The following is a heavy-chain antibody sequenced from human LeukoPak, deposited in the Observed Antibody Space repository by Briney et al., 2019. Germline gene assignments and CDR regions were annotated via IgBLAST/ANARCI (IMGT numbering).Heavy chain of an antibody. Sequence: GGSLRLSCAASGFTASSNYMSWVRQAPGKGLEWVSVIYSGGSTYYADSVKGRFTISRDNSKNTLYLQMNSLRAEDTAVYYCTRDWRNMAFDIWGQGTMVTVSS. CDR3: TRDWRNMAFDI. J-gene: IGHJ3*02. CDR2: IYSGGST. CDR1: GFTASSNY. D-gene: IGHD1-14*01. V-gene: IGHV3-53*01.